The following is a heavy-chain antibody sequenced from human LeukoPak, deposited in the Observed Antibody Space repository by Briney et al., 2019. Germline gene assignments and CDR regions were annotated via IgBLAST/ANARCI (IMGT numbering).Heavy chain of an antibody. Sequence: ASVKVSCKASGYTFTSYDINWVRQASGQELEWMGWMNPNSGNTASAQKFQGRVTMTTSTSISTAYMELTGLRSEDTAIYFCARKGLLGSGKPWFDPWGQGTLVTVSS. V-gene: IGHV1-8*01. CDR2: MNPNSGNT. D-gene: IGHD2-15*01. CDR1: GYTFTSYD. CDR3: ARKGLLGSGKPWFDP. J-gene: IGHJ5*02.